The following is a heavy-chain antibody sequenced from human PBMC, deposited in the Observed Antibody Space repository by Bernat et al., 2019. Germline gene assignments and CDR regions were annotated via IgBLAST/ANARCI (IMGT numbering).Heavy chain of an antibody. V-gene: IGHV3-30*04. CDR1: GFTFSSYS. CDR3: ARDPTRPAYYYYGMDV. CDR2: ISDDGTKK. J-gene: IGHJ6*02. Sequence: QVQLVESGGGVVQPGRSLTLSCAASGFTFSSYSIHWVRQAPGKGLEWVAVISDDGTKKYYADSVKGRFTISRDNSKNTLYLQMNSLRAEDTAVYYCARDPTRPAYYYYGMDVWGQGTTVTVSS. D-gene: IGHD6-6*01.